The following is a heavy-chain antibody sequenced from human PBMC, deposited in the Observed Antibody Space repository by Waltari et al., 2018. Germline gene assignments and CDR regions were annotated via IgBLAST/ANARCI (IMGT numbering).Heavy chain of an antibody. V-gene: IGHV1-18*01. CDR2: VSPYDGNT. J-gene: IGHJ4*02. CDR1: GYTFTGYG. Sequence: QIRLVQSGDEIKEPGASVKVSCKASGYTFTGYGISWLRRAPGQGLEWMGCVSPYDGNTNYAQKVQGRVGMTTDTSTTTAYMELRSLTSDDTAMYYCARGDDILTDYYKGLDYWGQGTLVTVSS. CDR3: ARGDDILTDYYKGLDY. D-gene: IGHD3-9*01.